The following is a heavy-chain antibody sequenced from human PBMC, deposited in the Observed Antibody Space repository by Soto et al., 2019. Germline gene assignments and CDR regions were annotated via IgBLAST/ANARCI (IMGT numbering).Heavy chain of an antibody. J-gene: IGHJ4*02. V-gene: IGHV4-30-2*01. Sequence: PSETLSLTCAVSGGSISSGGYSWSWIRQPPGMGLEWIGHIYHSGSTHYNPSLESRVTMSVDRSKNQFSLKLSSVTAADTAVYYCARPIVVAVAGYTFNNGGQGILVTVSS. CDR2: IYHSGST. CDR1: GGSISSGGYS. CDR3: ARPIVVAVAGYTFNN. D-gene: IGHD3-22*01.